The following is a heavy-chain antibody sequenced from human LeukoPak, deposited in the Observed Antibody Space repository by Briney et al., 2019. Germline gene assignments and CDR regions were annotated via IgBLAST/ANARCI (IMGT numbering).Heavy chain of an antibody. D-gene: IGHD3-3*01. CDR1: GFTFSSYG. CDR2: IWCDGSNK. J-gene: IGHJ6*02. Sequence: PGGSLRLSCAASGFTFSSYGMHWVRQAPGKGLEWVAVIWCDGSNKYYADSVKGRFTISRDNSKNTLYLQMNSLRAEDTAVYYCARGGTYYDFWSGYSYYYGMDVWGQGTTVTVSS. V-gene: IGHV3-33*01. CDR3: ARGGTYYDFWSGYSYYYGMDV.